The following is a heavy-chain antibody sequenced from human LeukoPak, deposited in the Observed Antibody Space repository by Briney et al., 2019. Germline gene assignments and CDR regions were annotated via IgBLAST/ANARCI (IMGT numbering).Heavy chain of an antibody. CDR1: GGSISSSSYY. D-gene: IGHD3-10*01. V-gene: IGHV4-39*07. CDR2: IYYSGST. J-gene: IGHJ4*02. CDR3: ARGNTMVRGVIKPPTDY. Sequence: SETLSLTCTVSGGSISSSSYYWGWIRQPPGKGLEWIGSIYYSGSTHYNPSLKSRVTISVDTSKNQFSLKLSSVTAADTAVYYCARGNTMVRGVIKPPTDYWGQGTLVTVSS.